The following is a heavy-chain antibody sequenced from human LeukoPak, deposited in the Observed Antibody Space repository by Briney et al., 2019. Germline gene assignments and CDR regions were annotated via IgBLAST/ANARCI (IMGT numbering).Heavy chain of an antibody. D-gene: IGHD3-10*01. J-gene: IGHJ4*02. V-gene: IGHV3-30*04. CDR2: ISYDGSNK. CDR3: ARDLFKRRPGYFDY. Sequence: PGRPLRLSCAASGFTFSSYAMHWVRQAPGKGLEWVAVISYDGSNKYYADSVKGRFTISRDNSKNTLYLQMSSLRAEDTAVYYCARDLFKRRPGYFDYWGQGTLVTVSS. CDR1: GFTFSSYA.